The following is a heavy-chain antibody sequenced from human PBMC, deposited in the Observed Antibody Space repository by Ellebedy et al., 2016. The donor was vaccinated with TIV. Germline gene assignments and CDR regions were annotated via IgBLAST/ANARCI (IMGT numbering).Heavy chain of an antibody. CDR1: GGSFNPSY. CDR3: VWGSYYDY. CDR2: INHSGTT. D-gene: IGHD3-16*01. J-gene: IGHJ4*02. Sequence: MPGGSLRLSCAVYGGSFNPSYWSRIRQPPGKGLEWIGEINHSGTTTYSPSLRSRATISLDTSKNQVSLEVTSVTAADTAIYYCVWGSYYDYWGQGTLVSVSS. V-gene: IGHV4-34*01.